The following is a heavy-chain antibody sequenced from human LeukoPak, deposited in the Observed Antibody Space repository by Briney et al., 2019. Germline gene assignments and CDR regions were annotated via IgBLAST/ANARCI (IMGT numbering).Heavy chain of an antibody. D-gene: IGHD2-15*01. CDR1: GFTFRSYG. CDR3: AKKIVVVVASNYFDY. Sequence: PGGSLRLSCAASGFTFRSYGMHWVRQAPGKGLELVSTISGGGGSTYYADSVKGRFTISRDNSKNTLYLQMSSLRAEDTAVYYCAKKIVVVVASNYFDYWGQGTLVTVSS. CDR2: ISGGGGST. J-gene: IGHJ4*02. V-gene: IGHV3-23*01.